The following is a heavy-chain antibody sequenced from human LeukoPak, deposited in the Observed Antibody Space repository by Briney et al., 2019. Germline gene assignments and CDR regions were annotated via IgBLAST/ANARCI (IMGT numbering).Heavy chain of an antibody. CDR1: GYTFNTYG. D-gene: IGHD2-15*01. CDR2: INPSGGST. Sequence: ASVKVSCKASGYTFNTYGITWVRQAPGQGLEWMGLINPSGGSTSYAQKFQGRVTMTRDTSTSTVYMELSSLRSEDTAVYYCARDHCSGGSCYPGYYYMDVWGKGTTVTISS. J-gene: IGHJ6*03. V-gene: IGHV1-46*02. CDR3: ARDHCSGGSCYPGYYYMDV.